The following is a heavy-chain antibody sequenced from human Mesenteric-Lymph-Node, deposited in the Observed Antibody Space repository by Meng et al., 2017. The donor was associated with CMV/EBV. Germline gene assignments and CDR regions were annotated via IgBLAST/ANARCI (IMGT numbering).Heavy chain of an antibody. V-gene: IGHV1-69*04. CDR1: GGTFSSQI. CDR3: ARDARGTSGFGP. D-gene: IGHD3-10*01. Sequence: SVKVSCKTSGGTFSSQIISWVRQAPGQGLEWMGRITPILGIANYAQKFQGRVSITADKSTNTAYMELSRLRSDDTAVYYCARDARGTSGFGPWGQGTLVTVSS. J-gene: IGHJ5*02. CDR2: ITPILGIA.